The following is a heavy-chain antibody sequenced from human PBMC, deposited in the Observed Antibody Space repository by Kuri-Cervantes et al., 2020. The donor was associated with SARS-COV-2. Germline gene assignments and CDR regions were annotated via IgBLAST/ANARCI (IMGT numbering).Heavy chain of an antibody. CDR2: INPSGGST. Sequence: ASVKVSCKASGYTFTSYYMHWVRQAPGQGLEWMGIINPSGGSTSYAQMFQGRVTITADESTSTAYMELRSLRSDDTAVYYCARDRSSQKYFHDGSGPRAGTHYGLDVWGQGTTVTVSS. V-gene: IGHV1-46*01. CDR1: GYTFTSYY. CDR3: ARDRSSQKYFHDGSGPRAGTHYGLDV. J-gene: IGHJ6*02. D-gene: IGHD3-22*01.